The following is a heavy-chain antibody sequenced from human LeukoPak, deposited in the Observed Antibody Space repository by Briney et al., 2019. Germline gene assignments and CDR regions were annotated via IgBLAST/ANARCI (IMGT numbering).Heavy chain of an antibody. Sequence: GGSLRLSCAASGFTFSSYAMSWVRQAPGKGLEWVSAISGSGGTTYYADSVKGRFTISRDNSKNTLHLQMNSLRAEGTALYYCAKATTAIVVDNFFDYWGQGTLVSVSS. D-gene: IGHD3-22*01. CDR3: AKATTAIVVDNFFDY. V-gene: IGHV3-23*01. J-gene: IGHJ4*02. CDR2: ISGSGGTT. CDR1: GFTFSSYA.